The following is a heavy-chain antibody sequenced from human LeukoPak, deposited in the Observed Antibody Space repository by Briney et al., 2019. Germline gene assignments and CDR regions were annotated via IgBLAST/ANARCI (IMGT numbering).Heavy chain of an antibody. D-gene: IGHD4-17*01. CDR3: ARLGDYREY. CDR2: IHHSGST. Sequence: SETLSLTCAVSGYSISSGYYWGWIRQPPGKGLEWIGSIHHSGSTYYNPSLKSRVTISVDTSKNQFSLKLSSVTAADTAVDYCARLGDYREYWGQGTLVTVSS. V-gene: IGHV4-38-2*01. CDR1: GYSISSGYY. J-gene: IGHJ4*02.